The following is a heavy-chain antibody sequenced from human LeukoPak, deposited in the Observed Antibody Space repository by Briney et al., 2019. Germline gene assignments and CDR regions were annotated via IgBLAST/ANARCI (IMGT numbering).Heavy chain of an antibody. CDR3: ARAVLTGLGDY. V-gene: IGHV4-30-4*01. J-gene: IGHJ4*02. D-gene: IGHD3-9*01. CDR1: GGSISSGDYY. Sequence: TPSGTLSLTCTVSGGSISSGDYYWSWIRQPPGKGLEWIGYIYYSGSTYYNPSLKSRVTISVDTSKNQFSLKLSSVTAADTAVYYCARAVLTGLGDYWGQGTLVTVSS. CDR2: IYYSGST.